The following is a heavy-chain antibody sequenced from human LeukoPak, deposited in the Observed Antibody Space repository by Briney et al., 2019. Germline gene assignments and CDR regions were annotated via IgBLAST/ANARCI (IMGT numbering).Heavy chain of an antibody. V-gene: IGHV4-38-2*02. CDR1: GYSISSGYY. CDR3: ARVGITFGGVIVHACDY. J-gene: IGHJ4*02. CDR2: IYHSGST. D-gene: IGHD3-16*02. Sequence: SETLSLTCTVSGYSISSGYYWGWIRPPPGKGLEWIGSIYHSGSTYYNPSLKSGVTISVDTSKNQFSLKLSSVTAADTAVYYCARVGITFGGVIVHACDYWGQGTLVTVSS.